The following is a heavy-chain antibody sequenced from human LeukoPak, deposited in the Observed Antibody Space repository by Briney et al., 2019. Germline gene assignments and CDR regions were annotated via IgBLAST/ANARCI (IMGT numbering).Heavy chain of an antibody. CDR3: ARRALKLREVVAATPRAFDI. D-gene: IGHD2-15*01. J-gene: IGHJ3*02. CDR2: IYYSGST. V-gene: IGHV4-61*01. CDR1: GGPVSSGNYY. Sequence: KSSETLSLTCTVSGGPVSSGNYYWSWIRQPPGKGLEWIGYIYYSGSTNYNPSLKSRVTISVDTSKNQFSLKLSSVTAADTAVYYCARRALKLREVVAATPRAFDIWGQGTMVTVSS.